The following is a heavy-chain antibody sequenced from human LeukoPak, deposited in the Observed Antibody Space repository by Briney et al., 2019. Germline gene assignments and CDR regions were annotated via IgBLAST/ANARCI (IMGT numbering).Heavy chain of an antibody. CDR2: ISAYNGIT. D-gene: IGHD3-22*01. V-gene: IGHV1-18*01. J-gene: IGHJ4*02. CDR1: GYTFTSYG. CDR3: ATQRGYYDSSGYLGY. Sequence: ASVKVSCKASGYTFTSYGISWVRQAPGQGREWMGWISAYNGITNYAQKLQGRVTMTTDTSTSTAYMELRSLRSDDTAVYYCATQRGYYDSSGYLGYWGQGTLVTVSS.